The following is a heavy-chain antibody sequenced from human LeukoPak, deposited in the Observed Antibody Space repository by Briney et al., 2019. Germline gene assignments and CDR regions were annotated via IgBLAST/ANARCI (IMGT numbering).Heavy chain of an antibody. CDR3: ARARADNWFDP. J-gene: IGHJ5*02. D-gene: IGHD6-13*01. CDR2: IYYSGST. V-gene: IGHV4-31*11. Sequence: SETLSLTCAVSGGSISSGGYSWSWIRQHPGKGLEWIGYIYYSGSTYYNPSLKSRVTISVDTSKNQFSLKLSSVTAADTAVYYCARARADNWFDPWGQGTLVTVSS. CDR1: GGSISSGGYS.